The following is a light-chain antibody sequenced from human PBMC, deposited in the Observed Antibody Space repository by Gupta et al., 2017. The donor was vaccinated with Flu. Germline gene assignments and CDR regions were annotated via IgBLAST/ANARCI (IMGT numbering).Light chain of an antibody. Sequence: RATLSCRARQSVSNNYLAWYQQTPGQAPRLLIDGASITATGIPDRFCGSGSVTDFTLTITRLEPEDVAAYYCQNYTTAPPWTFGQGTKVEIK. CDR1: QSVSNNY. V-gene: IGKV3-20*01. CDR3: QNYTTAPPWT. J-gene: IGKJ1*01. CDR2: GAS.